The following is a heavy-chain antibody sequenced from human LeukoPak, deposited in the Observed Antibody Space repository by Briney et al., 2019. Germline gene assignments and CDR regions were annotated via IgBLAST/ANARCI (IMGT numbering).Heavy chain of an antibody. CDR1: GFTFSDAL. Sequence: GGSLRLSCAASGFTFSDALMSWVRQAPGKGLEWVGRKSKTDRGTTDYAARVKGRFIVSRDDSKNTLYLQMNSLKTEDTAVYYCAREGALAGILDFWGQGALVTVSS. CDR2: KSKTDRGTT. CDR3: AREGALAGILDF. V-gene: IGHV3-15*01. J-gene: IGHJ4*02. D-gene: IGHD6-19*01.